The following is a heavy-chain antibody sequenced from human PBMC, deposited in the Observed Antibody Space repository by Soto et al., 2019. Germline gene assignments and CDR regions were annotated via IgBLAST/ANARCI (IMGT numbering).Heavy chain of an antibody. J-gene: IGHJ4*02. CDR2: IIPILGIA. V-gene: IGHV1-69*02. CDR3: ARAGSPGRDGYRGFDY. D-gene: IGHD3-10*01. Sequence: QVQLVQSGAEVKKPGSSVKVSCKASGGTFSSYTISWVRQAPGQGLEWMGRIIPILGIANYAQKFQGRVTITADKSTTTAYMELSSLRSEDTAVYYCARAGSPGRDGYRGFDYWGQGTLVTVSS. CDR1: GGTFSSYT.